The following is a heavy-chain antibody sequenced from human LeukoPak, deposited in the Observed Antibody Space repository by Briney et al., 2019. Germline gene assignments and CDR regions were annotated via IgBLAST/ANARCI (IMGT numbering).Heavy chain of an antibody. D-gene: IGHD3-9*01. V-gene: IGHV1-3*01. CDR1: GYTFTSYA. J-gene: IGHJ3*02. CDR3: ARVTLRYTPRYAFDI. Sequence: GASVKVSCKASGYTFTSYAMHWVRQAPGQRLEWMGWINAGNGNTKYSQKFQGRVTITRDTSASTAYMELSSLRSEDAAVYYCARVTLRYTPRYAFDIWGQGTMVTVSS. CDR2: INAGNGNT.